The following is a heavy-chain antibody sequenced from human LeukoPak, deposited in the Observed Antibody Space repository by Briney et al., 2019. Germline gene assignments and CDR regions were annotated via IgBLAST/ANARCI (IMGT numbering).Heavy chain of an antibody. J-gene: IGHJ4*02. CDR1: GGTFSSYA. CDR2: IIPIFGTA. Sequence: PGASVKVSCKASGGTFSSYAISWVRQAPGQGLEWMGGIIPIFGTANYAQKFQGRVTITADESTSTAYMELSSLRSEDTAVYYCARLGSAGYYDSSGGNLGYFDYWGQGTLVTVSS. CDR3: ARLGSAGYYDSSGGNLGYFDY. D-gene: IGHD3-22*01. V-gene: IGHV1-69*13.